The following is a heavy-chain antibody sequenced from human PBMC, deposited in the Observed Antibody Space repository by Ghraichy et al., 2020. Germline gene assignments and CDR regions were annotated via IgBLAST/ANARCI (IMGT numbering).Heavy chain of an antibody. J-gene: IGHJ4*02. D-gene: IGHD3-10*01. CDR1: GFTFSSYS. CDR3: ARDRPGAYYGSGSFF. CDR2: ISSSSSTI. V-gene: IGHV3-48*02. Sequence: GGSLRLSCAASGFTFSSYSMNWVRQAPGKGLEWVSYISSSSSTIYYADSVKGRFTISRDNAKNSLYLQMNSLRDEDTAVYYCARDRPGAYYGSGSFFWGQGTLVTVSS.